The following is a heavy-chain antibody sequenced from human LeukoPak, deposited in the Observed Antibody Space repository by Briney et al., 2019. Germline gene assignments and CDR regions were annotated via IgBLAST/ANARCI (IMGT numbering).Heavy chain of an antibody. Sequence: HPGGSLRLSCAASGFTFSSYAMSWVRQAPGKGLEWVSAISGSGGSTYYADSVKGRFTISRDDSKNTLYLQMNSLRAEDTAVYYCARDIMARGFGELYYYYGMDVWGQGTTVTVS. J-gene: IGHJ6*02. CDR2: ISGSGGST. CDR1: GFTFSSYA. D-gene: IGHD3-10*01. V-gene: IGHV3-23*01. CDR3: ARDIMARGFGELYYYYGMDV.